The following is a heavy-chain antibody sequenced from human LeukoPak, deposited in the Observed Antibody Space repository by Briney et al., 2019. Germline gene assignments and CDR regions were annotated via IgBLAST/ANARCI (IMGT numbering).Heavy chain of an antibody. V-gene: IGHV3-21*01. D-gene: IGHD3-10*01. CDR2: ISSDTDYI. Sequence: GGSLRLSCAAPGITFSSYNMNWVRQAPGKGLEWVSSISSDTDYIYYTDSVKGRFTISRDNAKKSLYLQMNSLRAEDTAVYYCARGGSYFDYWGQGTLVTVSS. CDR3: ARGGSYFDY. J-gene: IGHJ4*02. CDR1: GITFSSYN.